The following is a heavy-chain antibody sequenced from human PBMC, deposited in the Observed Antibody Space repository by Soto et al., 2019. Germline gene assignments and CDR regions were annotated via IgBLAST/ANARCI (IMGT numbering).Heavy chain of an antibody. Sequence: EVHLVESGGGLVQPGGSLRLSCAASGFTFSDYWMTWVRQTPGKGLEGVANMNPDGSEQYYLDSVKGRFTISRDNAKNSLYLQMTSLRGEDTAVYYCTRDLIHDCGPWGQGTQVIVSS. J-gene: IGHJ5*02. CDR3: TRDLIHDCGP. CDR1: GFTFSDYW. D-gene: IGHD2-21*01. CDR2: MNPDGSEQ. V-gene: IGHV3-7*04.